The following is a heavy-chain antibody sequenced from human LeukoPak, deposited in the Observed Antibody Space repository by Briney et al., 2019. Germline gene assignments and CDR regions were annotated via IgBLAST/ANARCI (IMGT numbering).Heavy chain of an antibody. CDR1: GFTFSDYY. CDR3: ARDFPYDSSGYYNSDAFDI. D-gene: IGHD3-22*01. Sequence: NPGGSLRLSCAASGFTFSDYYMSWIRQAPGKGLEWVSYISSSGSTIYYADSVKGRFTISRDNAKNSLYLQMNSLRAEDTAVYYCARDFPYDSSGYYNSDAFDIWGQGTMVTVSS. J-gene: IGHJ3*02. V-gene: IGHV3-11*04. CDR2: ISSSGSTI.